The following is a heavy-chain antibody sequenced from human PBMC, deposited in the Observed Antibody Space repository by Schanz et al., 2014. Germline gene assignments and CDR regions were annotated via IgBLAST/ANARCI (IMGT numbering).Heavy chain of an antibody. CDR2: LWHDGSKK. CDR1: GFTFSTHA. V-gene: IGHV3-33*08. CDR3: ARDFHGYGPHLDY. J-gene: IGHJ4*02. Sequence: VHLVESGGGLVEPGGSLRLSCAASGFTFSTHAMHWVRQAPGKGLEWVAILWHDGSKKYYADSVKGRFTVSRDNSKNTLYLQLNSLRAEDTAVYYCARDFHGYGPHLDYWGQGSLVTVSS. D-gene: IGHD5-12*01.